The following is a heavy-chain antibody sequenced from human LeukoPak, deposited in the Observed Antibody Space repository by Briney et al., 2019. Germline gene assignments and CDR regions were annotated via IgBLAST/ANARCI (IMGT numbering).Heavy chain of an antibody. J-gene: IGHJ4*02. Sequence: GGSLRLSCAASGFTVSSNYMSWVRQAPGKGLEWVSVIYSGGSTYYADSVKGRFTISRDNSKNTLYLQMNSLRAEDTAVYYCARVFSDYVRYFDWGQGTLVTVSS. CDR2: IYSGGST. CDR1: GFTVSSNY. CDR3: ARVFSDYVRYFD. D-gene: IGHD3-9*01. V-gene: IGHV3-53*01.